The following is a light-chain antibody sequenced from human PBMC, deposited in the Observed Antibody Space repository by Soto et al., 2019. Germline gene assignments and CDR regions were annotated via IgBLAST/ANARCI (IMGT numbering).Light chain of an antibody. Sequence: EIVMTQSPATLSVSPGEIATLSCRASQSVSSNLAWYQQKPGQAPRLLIYGASTRATGVPVRFSGSGSGTEFPLPIRRLQSEDFAGYYCHHYNTWPPWSFGHGTKVDIQ. CDR1: QSVSSN. V-gene: IGKV3-15*01. CDR3: HHYNTWPPWS. J-gene: IGKJ1*01. CDR2: GAS.